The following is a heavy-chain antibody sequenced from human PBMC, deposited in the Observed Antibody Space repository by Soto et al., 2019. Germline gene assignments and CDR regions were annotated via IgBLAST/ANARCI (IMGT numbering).Heavy chain of an antibody. CDR3: ARGMDCGGDCYAYDAFDI. CDR2: IYHSGST. Sequence: TQSVTWAVSDGDISSGGDSWSWIRQPAGTGLEWIGYIYHSGSTYYNPSLKSRVTISVDRSKNQFSLKLSSVTAADTAVYYCARGMDCGGDCYAYDAFDIWGQGTMVTVSS. CDR1: DGDISSGGDS. V-gene: IGHV4-30-2*01. J-gene: IGHJ3*02. D-gene: IGHD2-21*02.